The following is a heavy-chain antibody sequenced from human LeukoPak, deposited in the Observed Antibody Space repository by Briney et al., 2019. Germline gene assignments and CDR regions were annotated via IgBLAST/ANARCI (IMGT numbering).Heavy chain of an antibody. CDR3: AKDDTDSRWLGDFDY. CDR2: ISGSGGST. J-gene: IGHJ4*02. D-gene: IGHD3-10*01. V-gene: IGHV3-23*01. CDR1: GFTFSSYS. Sequence: GGSLRLSCAASGFTFSSYSMNWVRQAPGKGLEWVSGISGSGGSTYYADSVKGRFTISRDNSKNTLYLQMNSLRAEDTAVYYCAKDDTDSRWLGDFDYWGQGTLVTVSS.